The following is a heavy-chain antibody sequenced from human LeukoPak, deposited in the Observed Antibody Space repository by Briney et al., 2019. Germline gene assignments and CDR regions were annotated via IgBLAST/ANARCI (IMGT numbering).Heavy chain of an antibody. D-gene: IGHD2-2*01. CDR3: AGLCISTSCYNLFDY. V-gene: IGHV3-33*01. CDR2: MWYDGSNK. J-gene: IGHJ4*02. Sequence: GGSLRLSCAASGFTFSSDGMHWVRQAPGKGLEWVAGMWYDGSNKYYADSVKGRFTISRDNSKNTLYLQMNSLRAEDTAVYYCAGLCISTSCYNLFDYWGQGTLVTVSS. CDR1: GFTFSSDG.